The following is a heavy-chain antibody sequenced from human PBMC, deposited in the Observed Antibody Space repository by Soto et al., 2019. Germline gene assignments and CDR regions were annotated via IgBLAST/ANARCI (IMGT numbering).Heavy chain of an antibody. CDR1: GFTLSSCG. V-gene: IGHV3-30*18. J-gene: IGHJ4*02. CDR3: AKEQSSGYYRVVDY. Sequence: ESGGGVVQPGRSLRLSCAASGFTLSSCGMHWVRQAPGKGLEWVGVITYDGGSEHYADFVKGRFTISRDSSENTVYLQMSSLRVEDSAVYYCAKEQSSGYYRVVDYWGQGTLVTVSS. D-gene: IGHD6-19*01. CDR2: ITYDGGSE.